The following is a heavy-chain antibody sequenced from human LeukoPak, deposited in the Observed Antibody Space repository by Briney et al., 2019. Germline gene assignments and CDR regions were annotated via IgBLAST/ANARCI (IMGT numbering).Heavy chain of an antibody. J-gene: IGHJ4*02. Sequence: PSETLSLTCTVSGGSISSYYWNWIRQPAGKGLEWIGRIYTNGNTNYNPSLKSRVTMSVDTSNNQFSLQLRSVTAADTAVYYCARTTTSMIRGAIIDCWGQGTLVTVSS. V-gene: IGHV4-4*07. CDR3: ARTTTSMIRGAIIDC. CDR2: IYTNGNT. CDR1: GGSISSYY. D-gene: IGHD3-10*01.